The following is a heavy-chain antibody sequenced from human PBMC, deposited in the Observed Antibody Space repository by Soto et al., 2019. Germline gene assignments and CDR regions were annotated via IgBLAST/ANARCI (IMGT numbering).Heavy chain of an antibody. CDR1: GYTFTGYY. V-gene: IGHV1-2*04. Sequence: ASVKVSCKASGYTFTGYYMHWVRQAPGQGLEWMGWINPNSGGTNYAQKFQGWVTMTRDTSISTAYMELSRLRSDDAAVYYCARGRDSNYEMDVWGQGTTVTVS. CDR2: INPNSGGT. CDR3: ARGRDSNYEMDV. J-gene: IGHJ6*02. D-gene: IGHD4-4*01.